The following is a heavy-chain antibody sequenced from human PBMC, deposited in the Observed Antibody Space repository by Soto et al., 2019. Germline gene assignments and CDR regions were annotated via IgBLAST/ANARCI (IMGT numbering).Heavy chain of an antibody. CDR2: IWYDGSNK. D-gene: IGHD6-19*01. CDR1: GFTFSSYG. CDR3: ARSIAVAGYYYYGMDV. J-gene: IGHJ6*02. Sequence: LRLSCAASGFTFSSYGMHWVRQAPGKGLEWVAVIWYDGSNKYYADSVKGRFTISRDNSKNTLYLQMNSLRAEDTAVYYCARSIAVAGYYYYGMDVWGQGTTVTVSS. V-gene: IGHV3-33*01.